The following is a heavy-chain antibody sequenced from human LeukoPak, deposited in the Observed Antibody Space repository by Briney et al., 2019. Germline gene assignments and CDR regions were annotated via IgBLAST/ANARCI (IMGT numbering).Heavy chain of an antibody. CDR3: AKGGRSGSYLGVFDY. Sequence: GGSLRLSCAASGFTFSSYAMSWVRQAPGKGLEWVSAISGSGGSTYYADSVKGRFTISRDNSKNTLYLQMNSLRAEDTAVYYCAKGGRSGSYLGVFDYWGQGTLVTVSS. J-gene: IGHJ4*02. V-gene: IGHV3-23*01. D-gene: IGHD3-10*01. CDR1: GFTFSSYA. CDR2: ISGSGGST.